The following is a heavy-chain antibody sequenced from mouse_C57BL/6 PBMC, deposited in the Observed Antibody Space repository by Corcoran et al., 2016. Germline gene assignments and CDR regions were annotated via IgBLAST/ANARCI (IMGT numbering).Heavy chain of an antibody. CDR1: GYSITSGYY. CDR2: ISYDGSN. Sequence: DVQLQESGPGLVKPSQSLSLTCSVTGYSITSGYYWNWIRQFPGNKLEWMGYISYDGSNNYNTSLKNRISITRDTSKNQFFLKLNSVTTEDTATYYCARRITTVVEYFDVWGTGTTVTVSS. CDR3: ARRITTVVEYFDV. D-gene: IGHD1-1*01. J-gene: IGHJ1*03. V-gene: IGHV3-6*01.